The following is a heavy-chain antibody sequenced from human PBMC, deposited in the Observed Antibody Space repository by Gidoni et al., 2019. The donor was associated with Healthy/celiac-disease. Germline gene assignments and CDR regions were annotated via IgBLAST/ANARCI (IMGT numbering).Heavy chain of an antibody. CDR2: IYPGDSDT. CDR1: GDSVTSYW. V-gene: IGHV5-51*01. Sequence: EVQLVQAGAEVKKPGESLKTYGKGSGDSVTSYWNGWVRQMPGKGLAWMGLIYPGDSDTRYSPSFHGQVTISADKSISTAYLQWSSLKASDTAMYYCARGYYDSSGYYYYFDYWGQGTLVTVSS. D-gene: IGHD3-22*01. CDR3: ARGYYDSSGYYYYFDY. J-gene: IGHJ4*02.